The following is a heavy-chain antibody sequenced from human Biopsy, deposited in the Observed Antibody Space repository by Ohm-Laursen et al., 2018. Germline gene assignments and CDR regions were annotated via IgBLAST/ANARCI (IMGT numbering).Heavy chain of an antibody. D-gene: IGHD6-19*01. J-gene: IGHJ2*01. Sequence: SLSLSCAASGFTLGNYAMHWVRQAPGKGLEWISLIWYDGTNEDYADSVKGRFTISRDNSKNTLYLQINTLTLEDTAFYYCARGLSSGWYGYFDVWGRGTLVTASS. CDR2: IWYDGTNE. CDR1: GFTLGNYA. CDR3: ARGLSSGWYGYFDV. V-gene: IGHV3-33*04.